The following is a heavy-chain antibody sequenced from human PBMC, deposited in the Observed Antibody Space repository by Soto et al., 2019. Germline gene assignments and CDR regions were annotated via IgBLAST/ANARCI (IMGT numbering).Heavy chain of an antibody. D-gene: IGHD6-19*01. CDR1: GYTFTGYY. CDR3: ARDQGIAVAGDYYYGMDV. CDR2: INPNSGGT. V-gene: IGHV1-2*04. Sequence: ASVKVSCKASGYTFTGYYMHWVRQAPGQGLEWMGWINPNSGGTNYAQKFQGWVTMTRDTSISTAYMELSRLRSDDTAVYYCARDQGIAVAGDYYYGMDVWGQGTTVTVSS. J-gene: IGHJ6*02.